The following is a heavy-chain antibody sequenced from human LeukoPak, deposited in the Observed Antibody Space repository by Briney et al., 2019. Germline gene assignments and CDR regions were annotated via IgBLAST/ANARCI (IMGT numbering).Heavy chain of an antibody. Sequence: PGRSLRLSCAASGFTFSSYGMHWVRQAPGKGLEWVAVIWYDGSNKYYADSVKGRFTISRDNSKNTPYLQMNSLRAEDTAVYYCARDQGAFDIWGQGTMVTVSS. J-gene: IGHJ3*02. CDR1: GFTFSSYG. V-gene: IGHV3-33*01. CDR3: ARDQGAFDI. CDR2: IWYDGSNK.